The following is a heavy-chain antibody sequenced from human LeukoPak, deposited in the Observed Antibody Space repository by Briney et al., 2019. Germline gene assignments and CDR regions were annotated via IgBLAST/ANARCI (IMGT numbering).Heavy chain of an antibody. D-gene: IGHD5-18*01. Sequence: PSETLSLTCAVYGGSFSGYYWSWIRQPPGKGLEWIGEINHSGSTNYNPSLKSRVTISVDTSKNQFSLKLSSVTAADTAVYYCASGGYSFDYWGQGTLVTVSS. J-gene: IGHJ4*02. CDR3: ASGGYSFDY. V-gene: IGHV4-34*01. CDR1: GGSFSGYY. CDR2: INHSGST.